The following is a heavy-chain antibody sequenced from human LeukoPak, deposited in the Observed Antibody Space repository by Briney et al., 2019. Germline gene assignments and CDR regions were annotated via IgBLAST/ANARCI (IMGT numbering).Heavy chain of an antibody. J-gene: IGHJ6*02. CDR3: ARVKYSGSQGLCGMDV. CDR2: IDWDDDK. Sequence: SGPTLVNPTQTLTLTCTFSGFSLSTSGMCVSWIRQPPGKALEWLARIDWDDDKYYSTSLKTRLTISKDTSKNQVVLTMTNMDPVDTATYYCARVKYSGSQGLCGMDVWGQGTTVTVSS. V-gene: IGHV2-70*11. D-gene: IGHD1-26*01. CDR1: GFSLSTSGMC.